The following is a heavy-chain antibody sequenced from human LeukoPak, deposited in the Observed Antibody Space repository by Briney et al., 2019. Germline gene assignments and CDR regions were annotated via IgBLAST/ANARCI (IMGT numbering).Heavy chain of an antibody. Sequence: SQTLSLTCSVSNDSIRSGDNYWSWIRQPPGKGLEWIGYIYYSGSTYYNPSLKSRLTISVDTSKNQFSLKLSSVTAADTAVYYCARGPRILDYWGQGTLVTVSS. V-gene: IGHV4-30-4*01. CDR3: ARGPRILDY. J-gene: IGHJ4*02. CDR2: IYYSGST. CDR1: NDSIRSGDNY.